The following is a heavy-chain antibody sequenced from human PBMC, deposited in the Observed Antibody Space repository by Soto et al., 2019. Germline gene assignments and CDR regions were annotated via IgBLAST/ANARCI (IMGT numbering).Heavy chain of an antibody. J-gene: IGHJ4*02. V-gene: IGHV4-31*03. Sequence: SETLSLTCTVSGGSISSGGYYWSWIRQHPGKGLEWIGYIYYSGSTYYNPSLKSRVTISVDTSKNQFSLKLSSVTAADTAVYYCARVVIVATTLDYWGQGTPVTVSS. CDR2: IYYSGST. D-gene: IGHD5-12*01. CDR1: GGSISSGGYY. CDR3: ARVVIVATTLDY.